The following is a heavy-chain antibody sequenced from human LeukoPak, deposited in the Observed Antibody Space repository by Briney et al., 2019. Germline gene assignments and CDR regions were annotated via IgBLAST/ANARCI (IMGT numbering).Heavy chain of an antibody. CDR1: GYTFTSYG. CDR2: ISAYNGNT. CDR3: ARVYYYGSGSYYNAANPGQGVYSLGDWFDP. D-gene: IGHD3-10*01. Sequence: ASVKVSCKASGYTFTSYGISWVRQAPGQGLEWMGWISAYNGNTNYAQKLQGRVTMTTDTSTSTAYMELRSLRSDDTAVHYCARVYYYGSGSYYNAANPGQGVYSLGDWFDPWGQGTLVTVSS. J-gene: IGHJ5*02. V-gene: IGHV1-18*01.